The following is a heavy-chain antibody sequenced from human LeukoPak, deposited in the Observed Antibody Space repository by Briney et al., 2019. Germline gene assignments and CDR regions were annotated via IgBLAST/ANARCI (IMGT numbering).Heavy chain of an antibody. V-gene: IGHV3-30*04. D-gene: IGHD3-22*01. CDR1: GFTFSSYA. Sequence: PGRSLRLSCAASGFTFSSYAMHWVRQAPGKGLEWVAVISYDGSNKYYADSVKGRFTISGDNSKNTLYLQMNSLRAEDTAVYYCARDERPYDSSGYYYVWGQGTLVTVSS. J-gene: IGHJ4*02. CDR3: ARDERPYDSSGYYYV. CDR2: ISYDGSNK.